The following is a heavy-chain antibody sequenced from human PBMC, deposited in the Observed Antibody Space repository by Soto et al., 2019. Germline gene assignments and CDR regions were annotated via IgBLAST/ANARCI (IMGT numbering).Heavy chain of an antibody. CDR3: AREVLVLAPIGLAAAGSSGMAYYGMDV. V-gene: IGHV5-51*01. CDR2: IYAGDSDT. J-gene: IGHJ6*02. Sequence: CKGSGYTFTNHWINWVRQMPGKGLEWMGIIYAGDSDTRYSPSFQGQVTMSVDKSISTAYLQWSSLKASDTAVYYCAREVLVLAPIGLAAAGSSGMAYYGMDVWGQGTTVTVSS. CDR1: GYTFTNHW. D-gene: IGHD6-13*01.